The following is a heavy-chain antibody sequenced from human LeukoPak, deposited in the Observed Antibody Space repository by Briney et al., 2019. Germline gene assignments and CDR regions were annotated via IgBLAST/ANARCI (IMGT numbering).Heavy chain of an antibody. CDR2: ISSSSSYI. CDR1: GSTFSSYS. V-gene: IGHV3-21*01. CDR3: ARGGNYYWYFDL. D-gene: IGHD1-7*01. Sequence: GGSLRLSCAASGSTFSSYSMNWVRQAPGKGLEWVSSISSSSSYIYYADSVKGRFTISRDNAKNLLYLQMNSLRAEDTAVYYCARGGNYYWYFDLWGRGTLVTVSS. J-gene: IGHJ2*01.